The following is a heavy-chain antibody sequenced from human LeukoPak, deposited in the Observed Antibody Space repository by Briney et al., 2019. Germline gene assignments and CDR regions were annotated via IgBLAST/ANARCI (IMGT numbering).Heavy chain of an antibody. J-gene: IGHJ5*02. D-gene: IGHD4-17*01. CDR2: ISGSGGST. CDR1: GFTFSSYA. CDR3: ANTHDYGADNWLDP. V-gene: IGHV3-23*01. Sequence: GGSLRLSCAASGFTFSSYAMSWVRQAPGKGLEWVSAISGSGGSTYYADSVKGRFTISRDNSKNTLYLQMNSLRAEDTAVYYCANTHDYGADNWLDPWGQGTLVTVSS.